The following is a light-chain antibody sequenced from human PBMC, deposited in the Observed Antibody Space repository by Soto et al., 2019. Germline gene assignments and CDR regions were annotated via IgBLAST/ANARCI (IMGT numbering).Light chain of an antibody. V-gene: IGKV3-11*01. Sequence: VSPGERATLSCRASQSVSSYLAWYQQKPGQAPRLLVYHASNRATGVPARFSGSGSGTDFTLTISSLEPEDFAVYYCQQYDKWPRTFGQGTKVDIK. CDR3: QQYDKWPRT. CDR2: HAS. CDR1: QSVSSY. J-gene: IGKJ1*01.